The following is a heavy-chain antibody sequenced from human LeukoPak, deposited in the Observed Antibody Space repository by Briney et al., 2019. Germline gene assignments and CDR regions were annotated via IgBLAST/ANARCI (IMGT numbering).Heavy chain of an antibody. CDR1: GGTFSSYA. CDR3: ARRHHYMDV. D-gene: IGHD4/OR15-4a*01. V-gene: IGHV1-8*02. CDR2: MNPNSGNT. J-gene: IGHJ6*03. Sequence: ASVKVSCKASGGTFSSYAISWVRQAPGQGLEWMGWMNPNSGNTGYAQKFQGRVTMTRNTSISTVYMELSSLRSEDTAVYYCARRHHYMDVWGKGTTVTVSS.